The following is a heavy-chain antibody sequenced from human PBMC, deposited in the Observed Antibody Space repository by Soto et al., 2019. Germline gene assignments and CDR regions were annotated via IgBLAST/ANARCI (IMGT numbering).Heavy chain of an antibody. V-gene: IGHV1-46*03. CDR3: ARSPHMITFGGVIVIPTSPPPFDD. D-gene: IGHD3-16*02. J-gene: IGHJ4*02. Sequence: ASVKVSCKASGYTFTSYYMHWVRQAPGQGLEWMGIINPSGGSTSYAQKFQGRVTMTRDTSTSTVYMELSGLRSEDTAVYYCARSPHMITFGGVIVIPTSPPPFDDWGQGTLVSVSS. CDR2: INPSGGST. CDR1: GYTFTSYY.